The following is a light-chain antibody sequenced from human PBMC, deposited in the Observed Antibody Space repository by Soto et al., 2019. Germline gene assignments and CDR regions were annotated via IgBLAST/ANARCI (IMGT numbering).Light chain of an antibody. CDR3: SSYTSSSTLL. J-gene: IGLJ2*01. V-gene: IGLV2-18*02. Sequence: QSALTQPPSVSGSPGQSVTISCTGTRSDVGSYNRVSWYQQPPGTAPKLMIYEVSNRPSGVPDRFSGSKSGNTASLTISGLQPEDEADYYCSSYTSSSTLLFGGGTKLTVL. CDR1: RSDVGSYNR. CDR2: EVS.